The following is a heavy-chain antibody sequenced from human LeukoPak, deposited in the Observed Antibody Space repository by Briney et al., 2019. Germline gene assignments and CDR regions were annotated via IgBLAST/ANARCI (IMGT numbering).Heavy chain of an antibody. CDR2: IYYSGST. V-gene: IGHV4-39*01. Sequence: SETLSLTCTVSGGSISSSSYYWGWIRQPPGKGLEWIGSIYYSGSTYYNPSLKSRVTISVDTSKNQFSLKLSSVTAADTAVYYCARMGDVEGSVAFDIWGQGTMVTVFS. CDR1: GGSISSSSYY. J-gene: IGHJ3*02. D-gene: IGHD2-21*01. CDR3: ARMGDVEGSVAFDI.